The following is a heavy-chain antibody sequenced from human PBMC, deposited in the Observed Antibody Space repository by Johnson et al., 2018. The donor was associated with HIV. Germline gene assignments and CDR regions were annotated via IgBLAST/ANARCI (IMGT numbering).Heavy chain of an antibody. CDR2: ISWDGGST. J-gene: IGHJ3*02. Sequence: VQLVESGGGVVRPGGSLRLSCAASGFTFDDYTMHWVRQAPGKGLEWVSLISWDGGSTYYGDSVKGRFTISRDNSKNSLYLQMNSLRTEDTALYYCASYDFWSGNDAFDIWGQGTMVTVSS. V-gene: IGHV3-43*01. CDR3: ASYDFWSGNDAFDI. CDR1: GFTFDDYT. D-gene: IGHD3-3*01.